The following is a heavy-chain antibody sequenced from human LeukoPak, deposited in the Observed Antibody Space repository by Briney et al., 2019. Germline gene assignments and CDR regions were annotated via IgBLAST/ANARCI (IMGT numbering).Heavy chain of an antibody. CDR3: AKVDGYNVGY. J-gene: IGHJ4*02. Sequence: GGSLRLSCAVSVFTVSSNYMSWVRQAPGKGLDWVSVLYSGGDIYYAASVKGRFTISRDNSKNTLYLQMNSLRAEDTAVYYCAKVDGYNVGYWGQGTLVTVSS. CDR2: LYSGGDI. CDR1: VFTVSSNY. V-gene: IGHV3-66*02. D-gene: IGHD5-24*01.